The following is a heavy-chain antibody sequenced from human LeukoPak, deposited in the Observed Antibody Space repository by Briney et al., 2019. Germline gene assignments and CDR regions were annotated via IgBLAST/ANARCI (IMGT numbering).Heavy chain of an antibody. CDR2: IAGSSSDYI. Sequence: GGSLRLSCAASGFTFSSYGMSWVRQAPGKGLEWVSSIAGSSSDYIYYADSVKGRFTISRDNAKNSLYLQMNSLRAEDTAVYYCARALLDYYMDVWGKGTTVTVSS. CDR3: ARALLDYYMDV. CDR1: GFTFSSYG. J-gene: IGHJ6*03. V-gene: IGHV3-21*01. D-gene: IGHD2/OR15-2a*01.